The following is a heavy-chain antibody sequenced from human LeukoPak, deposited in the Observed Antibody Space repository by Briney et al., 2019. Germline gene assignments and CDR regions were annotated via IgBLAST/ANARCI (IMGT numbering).Heavy chain of an antibody. J-gene: IGHJ4*02. CDR2: ISAYDGNT. CDR1: GYTFNNYS. CDR3: AREAGSATLDY. Sequence: ASVRVSCKASGYTFNNYSISWVRQAPGQGLEWMGWISAYDGNTKYAQKVQGRVTMTRDTSTSTAYMDLRSVRSDDTAVFYCAREAGSATLDYWGQGTLVTVSS. V-gene: IGHV1-18*01.